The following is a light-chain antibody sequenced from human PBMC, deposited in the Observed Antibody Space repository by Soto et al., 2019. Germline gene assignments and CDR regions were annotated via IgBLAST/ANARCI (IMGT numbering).Light chain of an antibody. CDR2: GPS. Sequence: EIVLTQSPGTLSLPPGERATLSCRASQSVTGSYLAWYPQKPAQAPRHLIYGPSSRPTGIPARFSGSGSGTDFNLTISRLEPEDFAVYYCQQYGSSPGFTFGPGTKVDIK. V-gene: IGKV3-20*01. CDR1: QSVTGSY. CDR3: QQYGSSPGFT. J-gene: IGKJ3*01.